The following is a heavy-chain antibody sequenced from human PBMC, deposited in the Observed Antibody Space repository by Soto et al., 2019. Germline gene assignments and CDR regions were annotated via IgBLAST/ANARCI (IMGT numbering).Heavy chain of an antibody. Sequence: PSETLSLTCTVSGGSISSYYWSWIRQPPGKGLEWIGYIYYSGSTNYNPSLKSRVTISVDTSKNQFSLKLSSVTAADTAVYYCARDLVAYDCLADYTNWFVHWGQGALVTVSS. D-gene: IGHD3-9*01. V-gene: IGHV4-59*01. CDR1: GGSISSYY. CDR3: ARDLVAYDCLADYTNWFVH. J-gene: IGHJ5*02. CDR2: IYYSGST.